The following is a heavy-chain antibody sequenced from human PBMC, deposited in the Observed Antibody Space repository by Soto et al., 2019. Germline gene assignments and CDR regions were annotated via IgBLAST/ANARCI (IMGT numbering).Heavy chain of an antibody. CDR2: INTDGSTT. D-gene: IGHD3-16*01. Sequence: EVQLVESGGGLVQPGGSLRLSCAASGFTFSNYWMHWVRQAPGKGPVWVSRINTDGSTTNYADSVKGRFTISRDNAKNTLYLQTNSLGAEETAVYYCARDLGGYASHWGQGTLGTVSS. CDR1: GFTFSNYW. V-gene: IGHV3-74*01. J-gene: IGHJ4*02. CDR3: ARDLGGYASH.